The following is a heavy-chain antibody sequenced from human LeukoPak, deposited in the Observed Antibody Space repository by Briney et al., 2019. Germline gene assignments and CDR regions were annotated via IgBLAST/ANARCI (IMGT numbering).Heavy chain of an antibody. J-gene: IGHJ3*02. CDR3: ANGLLWFGGDAFDI. V-gene: IGHV3-21*01. CDR2: ISSSSIYI. Sequence: GGSLRLSCAASGFTFSSYSINWVRQAPGKGLEWVSSISSSSIYIYYADSVKGRFTISRDNAKNSLYLQMNSLRAEDTAVYYCANGLLWFGGDAFDIWGQGTMVTVSS. D-gene: IGHD3-10*01. CDR1: GFTFSSYS.